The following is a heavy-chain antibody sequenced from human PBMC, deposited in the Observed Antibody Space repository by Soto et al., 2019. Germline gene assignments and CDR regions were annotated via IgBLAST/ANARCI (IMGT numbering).Heavy chain of an antibody. CDR3: ARDGTEAGIFLES. D-gene: IGHD6-13*01. V-gene: IGHV3-33*01. CDR2: IWYDGSNE. CDR1: GFAFSSYG. J-gene: IGHJ4*02. Sequence: QVQLVESGGGVVQPGKSLRLSCEASGFAFSSYGMHWVRQAPGKGLEWVAVIWYDGSNEHYADSVKGRFTISRDNSKNTLYLQMNSLRPEDTAVYYCARDGTEAGIFLESWGQGTMVTVS.